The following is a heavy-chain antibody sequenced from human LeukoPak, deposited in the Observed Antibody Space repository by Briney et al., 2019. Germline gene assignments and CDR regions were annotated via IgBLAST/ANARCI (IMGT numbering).Heavy chain of an antibody. CDR1: GGSISTYY. J-gene: IGHJ4*02. Sequence: KPSETLSLTCTVSGGSISTYYWSWIRQPPGKGLEWIGYIYYSGSTNYNRSLKSRVTISLDTSKNQFSLRLTSVTAADTAVYYRARETDTNFFDYWGQGTLVTVSS. D-gene: IGHD2-2*01. CDR2: IYYSGST. CDR3: ARETDTNFFDY. V-gene: IGHV4-59*12.